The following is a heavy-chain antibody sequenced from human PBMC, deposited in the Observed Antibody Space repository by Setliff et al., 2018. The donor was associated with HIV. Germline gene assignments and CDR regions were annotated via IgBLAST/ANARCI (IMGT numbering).Heavy chain of an antibody. V-gene: IGHV4-34*01. J-gene: IGHJ4*02. CDR2: INHSGCT. CDR3: AAPRGMSTILVY. Sequence: KPSETLSLTCAVYGGSLSGYHWSWIRQSPGKGLEWIGEINHSGCTNYNPSLKSRVIISIDTSKKQFSLKLTSVTAADTATYYCAAPRGMSTILVYWGQGSLVTVS. CDR1: GGSLSGYH. D-gene: IGHD3-9*01.